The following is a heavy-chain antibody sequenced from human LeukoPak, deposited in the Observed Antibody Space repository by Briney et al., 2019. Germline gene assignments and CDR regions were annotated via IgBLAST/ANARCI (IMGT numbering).Heavy chain of an antibody. J-gene: IGHJ4*02. Sequence: GGSLRLSCAASGFTFSSYAMSWVRQAPGKGLEWVSAISGSGGSTCYADSVKGRFTISRDNSKNTLYLQMNSLRAEDTAVYYCAKERYDSSGYPSDYWGQGTLVTVSS. CDR2: ISGSGGST. V-gene: IGHV3-23*01. CDR1: GFTFSSYA. CDR3: AKERYDSSGYPSDY. D-gene: IGHD3-22*01.